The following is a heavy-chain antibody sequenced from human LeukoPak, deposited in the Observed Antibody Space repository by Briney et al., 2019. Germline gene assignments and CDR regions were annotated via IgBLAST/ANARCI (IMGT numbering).Heavy chain of an antibody. CDR1: GGSISSGGYY. J-gene: IGHJ2*01. D-gene: IGHD2-2*01. V-gene: IGHV4-31*03. CDR3: ARLRIVPAAAGWYFDL. CDR2: IYYSGST. Sequence: SETLSLTCTVSGGSISSGGYYWSWIRQHPGKGLEWIGYIYYSGSTYYNPSLKSRVTISVDTSKNQFSLKLSPVTAADTAVYYCARLRIVPAAAGWYFDLWGRGTLVTVSS.